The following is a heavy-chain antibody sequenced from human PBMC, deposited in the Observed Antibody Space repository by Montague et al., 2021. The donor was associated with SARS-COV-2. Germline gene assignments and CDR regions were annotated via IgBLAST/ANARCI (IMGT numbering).Heavy chain of an antibody. Sequence: SLRLSCAASGFAFTQYEMNWVRQAPGKGLEWVSYIDGAGGSTYYADSVRDRFTTSRDNAGNSVHLQMNSLRAEDTAVYYCAREDFNGNPVFDFWGQGSLVIVSS. CDR3: AREDFNGNPVFDF. V-gene: IGHV3-48*03. CDR2: IDGAGGST. J-gene: IGHJ4*02. CDR1: GFAFTQYE. D-gene: IGHD2-8*01.